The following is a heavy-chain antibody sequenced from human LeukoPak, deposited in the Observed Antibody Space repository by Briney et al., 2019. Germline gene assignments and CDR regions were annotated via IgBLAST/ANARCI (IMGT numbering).Heavy chain of an antibody. D-gene: IGHD6-13*01. V-gene: IGHV1-69*05. CDR3: ARDRGERDSSWSLPAHGFDI. J-gene: IGHJ3*02. Sequence: PVKVSCKASGGTFNSYAINWVRQAPGQGLEWMGRIFPIFGTANYAQKFQGRVTVTTDESTNTAYMELSSLRPEDTAMYYCARDRGERDSSWSLPAHGFDIWGQGTMVTVSS. CDR2: IFPIFGTA. CDR1: GGTFNSYA.